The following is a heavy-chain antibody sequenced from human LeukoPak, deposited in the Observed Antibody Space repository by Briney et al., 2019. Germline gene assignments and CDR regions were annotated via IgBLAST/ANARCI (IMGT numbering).Heavy chain of an antibody. CDR2: IYYSGTT. V-gene: IGHV4-39*01. CDR3: ARHFSGYSSVWYEYYFDY. J-gene: IGHJ4*02. CDR1: GGSISSSSYY. D-gene: IGHD6-19*01. Sequence: PSETLSLTSIVSGGSISSSSYYWGWIRQPPGKGLEWIGSIYYSGTTYHNPSLKSRGTISVDTSKNQLSLKLYSVTAADTAAYYCARHFSGYSSVWYEYYFDYLVQGILVAVSS.